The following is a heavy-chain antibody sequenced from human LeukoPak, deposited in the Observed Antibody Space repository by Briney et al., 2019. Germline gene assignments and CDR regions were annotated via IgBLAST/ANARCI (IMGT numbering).Heavy chain of an antibody. J-gene: IGHJ5*02. D-gene: IGHD3-22*01. Sequence: VASVKVSCKASGYIFTSYGISWVRQAPGQGLEWMGWISVYNGNTNYPQRLRGRVTMPTDTSTTTAYMELRSLRSDDTAVYYCARDINGYYYDSHGYYPTDLWGQGTPGHRLL. CDR1: GYIFTSYG. V-gene: IGHV1-18*04. CDR3: ARDINGYYYDSHGYYPTDL. CDR2: ISVYNGNT.